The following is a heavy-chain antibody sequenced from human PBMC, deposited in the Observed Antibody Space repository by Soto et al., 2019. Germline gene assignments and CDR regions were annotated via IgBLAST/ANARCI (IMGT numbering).Heavy chain of an antibody. CDR2: INGDGSTA. V-gene: IGHV3-74*01. J-gene: IGHJ4*02. CDR1: GFTFSSYW. Sequence: EVQLVESGGGLVQPGGSLRLSCAASGFTFSSYWMHWVRQAPGKGLVWVSGINGDGSTATYADSVKGRFIISRDNAKNILYLQMNSLTAEDTAVYYCARTRYDGSGTPFDHWGQGTLVTVSS. D-gene: IGHD3-22*01. CDR3: ARTRYDGSGTPFDH.